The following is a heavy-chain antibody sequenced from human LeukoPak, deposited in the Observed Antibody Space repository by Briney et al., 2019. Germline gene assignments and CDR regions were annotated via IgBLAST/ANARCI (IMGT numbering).Heavy chain of an antibody. J-gene: IGHJ4*02. Sequence: GGSIRLSCAASGFTFSNYWMIWLRQAPGKGLEWVANIKQDGSETYYVDSVRGRFSISRDNAKNSLYLQMNSLRAEDTAVYYCANALGAHYFDYWGQGTLVTVS. CDR2: IKQDGSET. D-gene: IGHD1-26*01. V-gene: IGHV3-7*05. CDR3: ANALGAHYFDY. CDR1: GFTFSNYW.